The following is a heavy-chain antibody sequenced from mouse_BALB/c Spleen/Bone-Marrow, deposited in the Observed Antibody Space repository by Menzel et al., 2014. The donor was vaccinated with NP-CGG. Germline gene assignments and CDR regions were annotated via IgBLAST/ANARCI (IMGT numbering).Heavy chain of an antibody. CDR1: GFSLSRYS. J-gene: IGHJ4*01. D-gene: IGHD2-1*01. CDR3: ATLVGNHYAMDY. CDR2: IWGGGTT. V-gene: IGHV2-6-4*01. Sequence: VMLVESGPGLVAPSQSLSITCTVSGFSLSRYSVHWVRQPQGKGLEWLGVIWGGGTTDYNSALKSKLSITKDNSKSQGVLKLNSLQTDDTAMYCSATLVGNHYAMDYWGQGTSATVSS.